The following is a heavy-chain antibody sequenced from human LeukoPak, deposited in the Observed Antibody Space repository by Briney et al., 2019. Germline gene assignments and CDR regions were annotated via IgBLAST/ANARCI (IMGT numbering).Heavy chain of an antibody. CDR2: IYHSGST. Sequence: SQTLSLTCAVSGGSISSGGYSWSWIRQPPGKGLEWIGYIYHSGSTYYNPPLKSRVTISVDRSKNQFSLKLSSVTAADTAVYYCARENRYGDYGGYAFDIWGQGTMVTVSS. D-gene: IGHD4-17*01. V-gene: IGHV4-30-2*01. J-gene: IGHJ3*02. CDR1: GGSISSGGYS. CDR3: ARENRYGDYGGYAFDI.